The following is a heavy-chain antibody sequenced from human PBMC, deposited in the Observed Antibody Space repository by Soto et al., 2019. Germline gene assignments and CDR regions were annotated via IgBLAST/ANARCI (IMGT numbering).Heavy chain of an antibody. D-gene: IGHD3-16*02. CDR1: GGSISSGGYY. Sequence: SETLSLTCTVSGGSISSGGYYWSWIRQHPGKGLEWIGYIYYSGSTYYNPSLKSRVTISVDTSNNQFSLKLSSVTAADTAVYYCARVRVIRMNWFDPWGQGTLVTVSS. CDR3: ARVRVIRMNWFDP. J-gene: IGHJ5*02. V-gene: IGHV4-31*03. CDR2: IYYSGST.